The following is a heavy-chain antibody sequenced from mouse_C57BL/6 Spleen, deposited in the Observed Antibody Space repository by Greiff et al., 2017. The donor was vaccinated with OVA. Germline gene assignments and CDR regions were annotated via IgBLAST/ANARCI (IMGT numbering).Heavy chain of an antibody. Sequence: QVQLQQPGTELVKPGASVKLSCKASGYTFTSYWMHWVKQRPGQGLEWIGNINPSNGGTNYNAKFKSKATLTVDKSSSTAYMQLSSLTSEDSAVYYCARSTRYYYGSSSYYAMDYWGQGTSVTVSS. CDR2: INPSNGGT. V-gene: IGHV1-53*01. CDR3: ARSTRYYYGSSSYYAMDY. CDR1: GYTFTSYW. D-gene: IGHD1-1*01. J-gene: IGHJ4*01.